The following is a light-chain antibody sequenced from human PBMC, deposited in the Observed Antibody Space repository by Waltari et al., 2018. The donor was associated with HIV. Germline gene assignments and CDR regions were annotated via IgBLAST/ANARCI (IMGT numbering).Light chain of an antibody. CDR3: CSYAGTYEVV. Sequence: QSALTQPRPVSGSPGQSVPISCTGTSSDVGAYKYVSWYKQHPGKAPKFMIYNVSKRPSGVPDRFAGYKSGNTASLTISGLQADDEAIYYCCSYAGTYEVVFGGGTKLTVL. CDR2: NVS. CDR1: SSDVGAYKY. V-gene: IGLV2-11*01. J-gene: IGLJ2*01.